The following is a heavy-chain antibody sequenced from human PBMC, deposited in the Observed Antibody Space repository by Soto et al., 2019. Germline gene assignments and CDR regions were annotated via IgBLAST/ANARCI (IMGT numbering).Heavy chain of an antibody. V-gene: IGHV3-23*01. D-gene: IGHD2-21*02. CDR1: GFTFSSYA. CDR3: AKERAVTAIGDLFDS. Sequence: GGSLRLSCAASGFTFSSYAMNWVRQAPGQGLEWVSVISGSGHTIGYADSVKGRFTISRDTSKNTLYLQMNSLRVEDTAVYYCAKERAVTAIGDLFDSWGQGTLVTVSA. J-gene: IGHJ5*01. CDR2: ISGSGHTI.